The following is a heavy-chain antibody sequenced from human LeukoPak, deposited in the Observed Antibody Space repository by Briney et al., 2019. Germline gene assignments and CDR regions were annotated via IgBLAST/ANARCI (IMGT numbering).Heavy chain of an antibody. J-gene: IGHJ6*02. D-gene: IGHD5-24*01. V-gene: IGHV3-30*18. CDR1: GFTFSSYD. Sequence: PGGSLRLSCAASGFTFSSYDMHWVRQAPGKGLEWLAVISYDGSNKYYANSVKGRFTISRDNSKNTLYLQMTSLRAEDTAVYYCAKILRTDGHTSLGVWGQGTTVTVSS. CDR3: AKILRTDGHTSLGV. CDR2: ISYDGSNK.